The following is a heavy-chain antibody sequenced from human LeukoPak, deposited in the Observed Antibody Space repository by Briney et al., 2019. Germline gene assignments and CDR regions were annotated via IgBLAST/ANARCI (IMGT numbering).Heavy chain of an antibody. Sequence: GGSLRLSCAASGFTFSSYWMSWVRQAPGKGLEWVANIKQDGSEKYYVDSVKGRFTISRDNAKNSLYLQMNSLRAEDTAVHYCARDVRFYDCSGYDYWGQGTLVTVFS. J-gene: IGHJ4*02. CDR2: IKQDGSEK. V-gene: IGHV3-7*03. CDR3: ARDVRFYDCSGYDY. D-gene: IGHD3-22*01. CDR1: GFTFSSYW.